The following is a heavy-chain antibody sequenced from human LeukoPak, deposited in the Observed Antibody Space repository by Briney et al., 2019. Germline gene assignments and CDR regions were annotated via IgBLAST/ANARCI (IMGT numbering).Heavy chain of an antibody. Sequence: GASMKVSCKAFWYTFTGYDINWGRQGTGQRAGGVGWMNPNSGNTGYAQKFQGRVTFTRDRSARTAYMEVSSLRSEDTGVYYCTRIDDHCLGGICYSFHYWGQGTLVTVSS. CDR1: WYTFTGYD. V-gene: IGHV1-8*01. D-gene: IGHD2-15*01. CDR2: MNPNSGNT. J-gene: IGHJ4*02. CDR3: TRIDDHCLGGICYSFHY.